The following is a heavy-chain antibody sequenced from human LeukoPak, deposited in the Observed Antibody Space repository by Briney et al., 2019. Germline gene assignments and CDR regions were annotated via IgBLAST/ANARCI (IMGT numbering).Heavy chain of an antibody. V-gene: IGHV5-51*01. D-gene: IGHD1-26*01. J-gene: IGHJ4*01. Sequence: GESLKISCKTSGYTFTTSWIAWVRQMPGKGLEWMGIMYPSDSDTRYNPSFQGHFTISADKSVSTAYLQWSSLKASDTAMYYCAVGGLGATLSYWGQGTPVTVSS. CDR2: MYPSDSDT. CDR3: AVGGLGATLSY. CDR1: GYTFTTSW.